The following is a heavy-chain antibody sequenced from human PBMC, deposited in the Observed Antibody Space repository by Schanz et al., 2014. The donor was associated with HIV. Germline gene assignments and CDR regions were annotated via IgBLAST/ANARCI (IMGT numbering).Heavy chain of an antibody. CDR2: INSDGSST. D-gene: IGHD3-10*01. CDR3: VRETSSGVDYFDY. Sequence: EVQLVGSGGGLVQPGGSLRLSCAASGIPFSSYWMHWVRQAPGKGLVWVSRINSDGSSTSYADSIKGRFTISRDNANNSVYLQMNSLRGEDTAVYYCVRETSSGVDYFDYWGQGTLVTVS. V-gene: IGHV3-74*01. J-gene: IGHJ4*02. CDR1: GIPFSSYW.